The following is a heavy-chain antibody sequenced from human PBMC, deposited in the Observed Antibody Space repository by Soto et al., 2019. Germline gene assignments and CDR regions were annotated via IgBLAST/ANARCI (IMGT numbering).Heavy chain of an antibody. J-gene: IGHJ4*02. V-gene: IGHV3-30-3*01. CDR2: ISYDGSNK. Sequence: GGSLRLSCAASGFTCSSYAMHWVRQAPGKGLEWVAVISYDGSNKYYADSVKGRFTISRDNSKNTLYLQMNSLRAEDTAVYYCAHEYSSSSEYWGQGTLVTVSS. CDR1: GFTCSSYA. CDR3: AHEYSSSSEY. D-gene: IGHD6-6*01.